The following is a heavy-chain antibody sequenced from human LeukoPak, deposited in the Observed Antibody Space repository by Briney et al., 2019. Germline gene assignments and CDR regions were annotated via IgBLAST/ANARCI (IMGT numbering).Heavy chain of an antibody. V-gene: IGHV3-23*01. J-gene: IGHJ4*02. CDR3: AKSEIVVVAATRDY. CDR2: ISGSGGST. Sequence: PGGSLRLSCAASGFTFSSYAMSWVRQAPGKGLEWVSAISGSGGSTYYADSVKGRFTISRDNSKNTLYLQMNSLRAEDTAVYYCAKSEIVVVAATRDYWGQGTLVTVSS. D-gene: IGHD2-15*01. CDR1: GFTFSSYA.